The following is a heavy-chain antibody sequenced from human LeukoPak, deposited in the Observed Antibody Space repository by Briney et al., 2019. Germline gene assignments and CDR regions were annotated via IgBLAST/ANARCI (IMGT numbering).Heavy chain of an antibody. CDR1: GYTFTSYG. CDR3: ARDLEDSSGYEYYYYYGMDV. CDR2: ISAYNGNT. Sequence: GASLKLSCKASGYTFTSYGISWVRQAPGQGLEWIGWISAYNGNTNYAQKLQDRVTMTTDTSTSTAYMELRSLRSDDTAVYYCARDLEDSSGYEYYYYYGMDVWGQGTTVTVSS. J-gene: IGHJ6*02. V-gene: IGHV1-18*01. D-gene: IGHD3-22*01.